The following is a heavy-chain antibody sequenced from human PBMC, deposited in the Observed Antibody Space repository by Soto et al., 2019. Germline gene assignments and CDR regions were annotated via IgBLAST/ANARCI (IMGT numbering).Heavy chain of an antibody. CDR2: ISWNSGSI. CDR3: AKDYSAKYYYDRSGYYYLRSWSTAFDI. D-gene: IGHD3-22*01. J-gene: IGHJ3*02. V-gene: IGHV3-9*01. CDR1: GITLDDYA. Sequence: TGGSLRLSCAATGITLDDYAMHWVRQAPGKGLEWVSGISWNSGSIGYADSVKGRFTISRDNAKNSLYLQMNSLRAEDTALYYCAKDYSAKYYYDRSGYYYLRSWSTAFDICGQGXMVTV.